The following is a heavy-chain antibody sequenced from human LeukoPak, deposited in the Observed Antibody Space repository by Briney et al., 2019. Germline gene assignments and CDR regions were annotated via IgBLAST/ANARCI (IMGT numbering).Heavy chain of an antibody. CDR2: IYYSGST. CDR3: ARDVREGYYDSSGYYTDY. D-gene: IGHD3-22*01. J-gene: IGHJ4*02. V-gene: IGHV4-59*01. Sequence: PSETLSLTCTVSGGSISSYYWSWIRQPPGKGLEWIGYIYYSGSTNYNPSPKSRVTISVNTSKNKFSLKMSSVTAADTAVYYCARDVREGYYDSSGYYTDYWGQGTLVTVSS. CDR1: GGSISSYY.